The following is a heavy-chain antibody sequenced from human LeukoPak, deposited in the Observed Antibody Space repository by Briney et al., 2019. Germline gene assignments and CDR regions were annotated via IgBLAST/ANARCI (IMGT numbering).Heavy chain of an antibody. CDR1: GGSISSSNW. Sequence: SGTLSLTCAVSGGSISSSNWWSWVRQPPGKGLEWIGEIYHSGSTNYNPSLKSRVTISVDKSKNQFSLKLSSVTAADTAVYYCARQHLEYCSGGSCYTKRYFDPWGRGTLVTVSS. V-gene: IGHV4-4*02. CDR2: IYHSGST. CDR3: ARQHLEYCSGGSCYTKRYFDP. J-gene: IGHJ2*01. D-gene: IGHD2-15*01.